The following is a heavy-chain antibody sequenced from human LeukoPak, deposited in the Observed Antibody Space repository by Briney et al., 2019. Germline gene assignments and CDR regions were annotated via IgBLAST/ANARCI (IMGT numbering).Heavy chain of an antibody. D-gene: IGHD5-18*01. J-gene: IGHJ5*02. Sequence: GEPLQISCKGSGYRFTSYWIGWVRQLPGKGLEWMGIIYPGDSDTRYSPSFQGQVTISADKSISTAYLQWSSLKASDTAMYYCAIQGYSYGYVPWGQGTLVTVSS. CDR3: AIQGYSYGYVP. V-gene: IGHV5-51*01. CDR1: GYRFTSYW. CDR2: IYPGDSDT.